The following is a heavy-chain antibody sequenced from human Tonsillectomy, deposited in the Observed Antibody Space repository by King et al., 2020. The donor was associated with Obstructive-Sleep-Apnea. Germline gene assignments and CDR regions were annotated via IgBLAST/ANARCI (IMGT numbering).Heavy chain of an antibody. J-gene: IGHJ4*02. V-gene: IGHV3-23*04. CDR1: GFTFSSYA. CDR2: ISGSGGST. Sequence: VQLVESGGGLVQPGGSLRLSCAASGFTFSSYAMSWVRQAPGKGLEWVSAISGSGGSTYYADSVRGRFTISRANSKNTLYLQMNSLRAEDTAVYYCAKEGWGNYYDSSGYYYYFDYWGQGTLVTVSS. CDR3: AKEGWGNYYDSSGYYYYFDY. D-gene: IGHD3-22*01.